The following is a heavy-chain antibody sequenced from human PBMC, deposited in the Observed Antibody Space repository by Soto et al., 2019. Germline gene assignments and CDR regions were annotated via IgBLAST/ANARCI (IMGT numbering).Heavy chain of an antibody. CDR1: GGTFSTSS. CDR3: ARGHEYGCSSDAFDF. D-gene: IGHD2-15*01. V-gene: IGHV1-69*15. J-gene: IGHJ3*01. CDR2: ILPIFGTA. Sequence: QVQLVQSGAEVKKPGSSVKVSCKASGGTFSTSSINWLRQAPGQRPEWMGNILPIFGTADYAQKFQGRVTXTXXXSXXTAYMELRSLLSEDTAVYYCARGHEYGCSSDAFDFWGQGTVVTVSS.